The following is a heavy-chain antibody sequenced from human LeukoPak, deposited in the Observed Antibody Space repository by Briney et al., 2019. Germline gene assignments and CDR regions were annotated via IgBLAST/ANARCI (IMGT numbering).Heavy chain of an antibody. CDR2: INHSGST. V-gene: IGHV4-34*01. Sequence: SETLSLTCAVYGGSFSGYYWSWIRQPPGKGLEWIGEINHSGSTNYNPSLKSRVTISVDTSKNQFSLKLSSVTAADTAVYYCARRNLYYYYGMDVWGQGTTVTVSS. CDR3: ARRNLYYYYGMDV. D-gene: IGHD2/OR15-2a*01. J-gene: IGHJ6*02. CDR1: GGSFSGYY.